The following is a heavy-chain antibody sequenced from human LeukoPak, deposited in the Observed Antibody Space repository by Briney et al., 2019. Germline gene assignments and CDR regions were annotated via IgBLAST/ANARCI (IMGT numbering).Heavy chain of an antibody. V-gene: IGHV4-39*01. CDR1: GGSISSSSYY. CDR3: ASLIYCSSTSCHYYFDY. J-gene: IGHJ4*02. Sequence: SETLSLTCTVSGGSISSSSYYWGWIRQPPGKGLEWIGSIYYSGSTYYNPSLKSRVTISVDTSKNQFSLKLSSVTAADTAVYYCASLIYCSSTSCHYYFDYWGQGTLVTVSS. CDR2: IYYSGST. D-gene: IGHD2-2*01.